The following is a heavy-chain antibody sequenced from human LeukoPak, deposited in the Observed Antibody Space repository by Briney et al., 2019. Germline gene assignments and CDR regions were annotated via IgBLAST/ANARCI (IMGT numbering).Heavy chain of an antibody. CDR3: ARGGILTGYYPNFDY. CDR1: GGSFSSGDHY. V-gene: IGHV4-30-4*01. Sequence: PSETLSLTCTVSGGSFSSGDHYWSWIRQPPGKGLEWIGYIYYSGTTYYNPSLKSRVTMSVDTSKKQFSLKLSSVTAADTAVYYCARGGILTGYYPNFDYWGQGTLVTVSS. D-gene: IGHD3-9*01. J-gene: IGHJ4*02. CDR2: IYYSGTT.